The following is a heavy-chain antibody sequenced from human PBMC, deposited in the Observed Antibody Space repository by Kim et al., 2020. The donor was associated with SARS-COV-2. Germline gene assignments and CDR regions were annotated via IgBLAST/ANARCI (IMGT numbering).Heavy chain of an antibody. D-gene: IGHD3-10*01. V-gene: IGHV4-4*02. Sequence: SETLSLTCAVSGGSISSSNWWSWVHQPPGKGLEWIGEIHHSGSTNYNPSPKSRVTISVDKSKNQFSLKLSSVTAADTAVYYCARLLWFGESWFDPWGQGTLVTVSS. CDR2: IHHSGST. CDR1: GGSISSSNW. J-gene: IGHJ5*02. CDR3: ARLLWFGESWFDP.